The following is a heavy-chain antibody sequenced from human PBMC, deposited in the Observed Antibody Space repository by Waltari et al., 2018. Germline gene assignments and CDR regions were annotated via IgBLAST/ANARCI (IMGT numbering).Heavy chain of an antibody. J-gene: IGHJ4*02. V-gene: IGHV1-18*01. Sequence: QIQLVQSGAEVKKPGASVKVPCKASVYPFSSSGIPWVRQAPGQGLEWMGSISAYNGNTNYAQKVQGRVTMTTDTSTSTAQMELRSLTSDDTAVYYCARDDRSCGGDCYFLDHWGQGTLVTVSS. CDR2: ISAYNGNT. CDR1: VYPFSSSG. D-gene: IGHD2-21*02. CDR3: ARDDRSCGGDCYFLDH.